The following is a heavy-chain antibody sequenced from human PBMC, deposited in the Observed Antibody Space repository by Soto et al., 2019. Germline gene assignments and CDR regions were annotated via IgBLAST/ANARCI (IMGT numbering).Heavy chain of an antibody. CDR3: ARETPFAAAAYYNYGLDV. CDR1: GGTFSSYF. Sequence: QVQLVQSGAEVKKAGSSVKVSCKVSGGTFSSYFINWVRQAPGQGLEWVGGIIPVFGTGSYAEKFQGRVTITADESTSTAYMELSRLRSDDTAVYYCARETPFAAAAYYNYGLDVWGQGTTVTVPS. CDR2: IIPVFGTG. D-gene: IGHD6-13*01. J-gene: IGHJ6*02. V-gene: IGHV1-69*01.